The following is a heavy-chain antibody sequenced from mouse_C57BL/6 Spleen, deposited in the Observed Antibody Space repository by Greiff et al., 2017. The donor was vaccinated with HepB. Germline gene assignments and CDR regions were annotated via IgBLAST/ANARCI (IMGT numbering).Heavy chain of an antibody. V-gene: IGHV3-6*01. J-gene: IGHJ2*01. CDR2: ISYDGSN. CDR3: ARSLPPFDY. CDR1: GYSITSGYY. Sequence: VQLQQSGPGLVKPSQSLSLTCSVTGYSITSGYYWNWIRQFPGNKLEWMGYISYDGSNNYNPSLKNRISITRDTSKNQFFLKLNSVTTEDTATYYCARSLPPFDYWGQGTTLTVSS.